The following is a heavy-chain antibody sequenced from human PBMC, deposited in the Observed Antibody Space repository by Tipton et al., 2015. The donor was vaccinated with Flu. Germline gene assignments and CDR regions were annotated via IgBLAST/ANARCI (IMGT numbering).Heavy chain of an antibody. Sequence: LRLSCAVYGGSFSGYYWSWIRQPPGKGLEWIGEINHSGSANYNPSLKSRVTISVDTSKNQFSLKLSSVTAADTAVYYCARGSGSGTYVIFDFWGQGTLVTVSS. D-gene: IGHD3-10*01. J-gene: IGHJ4*02. CDR1: GGSFSGYY. CDR3: ARGSGSGTYVIFDF. V-gene: IGHV4-34*01. CDR2: INHSGSA.